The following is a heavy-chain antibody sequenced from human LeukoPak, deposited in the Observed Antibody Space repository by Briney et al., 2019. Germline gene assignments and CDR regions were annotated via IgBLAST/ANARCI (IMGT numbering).Heavy chain of an antibody. J-gene: IGHJ4*02. CDR1: GSTFTGYY. CDR3: ARSKSSDYGDRYYFDS. Sequence: ASVKVSCKASGSTFTGYYIPWVRQAPRQGLEWMRWINPNSGDTKYAQNFQGRVTMTRDTSISTAYMELSSLRSVDTAVYYCARSKSSDYGDRYYFDSWGQGTLVTVSS. D-gene: IGHD4-17*01. CDR2: INPNSGDT. V-gene: IGHV1-2*02.